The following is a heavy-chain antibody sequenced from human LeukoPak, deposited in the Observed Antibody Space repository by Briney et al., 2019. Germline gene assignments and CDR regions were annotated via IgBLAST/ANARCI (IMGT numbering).Heavy chain of an antibody. D-gene: IGHD5-18*01. Sequence: SETLSLTCTVSGGSISSSDYYWGWLRQPPGKGLEWFGCIYCSGNTYYNLSLKRRVTISVDTSKNRFSLRLSFVTAADTAVYYCARYPTAMVSFDYWGQGTLVTVSS. CDR1: GGSISSSDYY. V-gene: IGHV4-39*01. CDR3: ARYPTAMVSFDY. J-gene: IGHJ4*02. CDR2: IYCSGNT.